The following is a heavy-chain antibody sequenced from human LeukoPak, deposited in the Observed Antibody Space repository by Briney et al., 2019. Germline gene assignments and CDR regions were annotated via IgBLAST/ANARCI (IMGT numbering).Heavy chain of an antibody. J-gene: IGHJ5*02. CDR2: ISAYNGNT. CDR1: GYTFTSYG. D-gene: IGHD6-13*01. V-gene: IGHV1-18*01. CDR3: ARDVAEGYSSSWGYKSEYNWFDP. Sequence: ASVKVSCKASGYTFTSYGISWVRQAPGQGLEWMGWISAYNGNTNYAQKLQGRVTMTTDTSTSTAYMELRSLRSDDTAVYYCARDVAEGYSSSWGYKSEYNWFDPWGQGTLVTVSS.